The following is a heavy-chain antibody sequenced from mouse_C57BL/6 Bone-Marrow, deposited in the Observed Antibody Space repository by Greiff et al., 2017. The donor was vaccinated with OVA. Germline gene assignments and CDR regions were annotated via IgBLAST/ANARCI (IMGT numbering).Heavy chain of an antibody. V-gene: IGHV1-85*01. J-gene: IGHJ3*01. CDR2: IYPRDGST. CDR3: ARWGDPAWYAY. Sequence: VQLVESGPELVKPGASVKLSCKASGYTFTSYDINWVKQRPGQGLEWIGWIYPRDGSTKYNEKFKGKATLTVDTSSSTAYMELHSLTSEDSAVYFCARWGDPAWYAYWGQGTLVTVSA. CDR1: GYTFTSYD. D-gene: IGHD3-3*01.